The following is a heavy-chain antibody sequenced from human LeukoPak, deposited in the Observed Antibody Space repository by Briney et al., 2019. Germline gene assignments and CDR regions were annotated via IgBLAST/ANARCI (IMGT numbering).Heavy chain of an antibody. D-gene: IGHD4-17*01. CDR3: ASRDTVTTTNYYYYYYMDV. CDR2: IIPIFGTA. CDR1: GGTFSSYA. J-gene: IGHJ6*03. V-gene: IGHV1-69*05. Sequence: SVKVSCKASGGTFSSYAISWVRQAPGQGLEWMGGIIPIFGTANYAQKFQGRVTITTDESTSTAYMELSSLRSEDTVVYYCASRDTVTTTNYYYYYYMDVWGKGTTVTVSS.